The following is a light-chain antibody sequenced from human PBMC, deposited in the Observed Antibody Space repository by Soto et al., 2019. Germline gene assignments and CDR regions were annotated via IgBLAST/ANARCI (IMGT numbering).Light chain of an antibody. V-gene: IGKV1-5*03. CDR2: NAS. CDR3: QQYNSYWT. CDR1: QSVSIW. J-gene: IGKJ1*01. Sequence: DIQMTQSPSTLSASVGDRVTITCRASQSVSIWLAWYQQKPGKGPNLLIYNASSLKSGVPSRFSGSGSGTESTPTISILHADDFATYYFQQYNSYWTFGQGTKVE.